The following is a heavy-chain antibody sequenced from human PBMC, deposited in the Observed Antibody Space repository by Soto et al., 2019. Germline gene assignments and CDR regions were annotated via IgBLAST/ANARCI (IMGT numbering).Heavy chain of an antibody. V-gene: IGHV3-23*01. CDR2: ISGSGGST. CDR1: GFKFGGYA. J-gene: IGHJ4*02. D-gene: IGHD4-17*01. Sequence: GGSLRLSCGASGFKFGGYAVSWVRQAPGKGLEWVSAISGSGGSTYYADSVKGRFTISRDNSKNTLYLQMNSLRAEDTAVYYCAKPRFRDYGDYDSGYWGQGTLVTVSS. CDR3: AKPRFRDYGDYDSGY.